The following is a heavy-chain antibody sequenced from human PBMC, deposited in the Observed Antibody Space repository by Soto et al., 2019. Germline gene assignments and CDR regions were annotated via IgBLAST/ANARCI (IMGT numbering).Heavy chain of an antibody. CDR1: GYDFTNYW. CDR2: IYPGDSDI. J-gene: IGHJ4*03. CDR3: ARFRAPRRQLISMSFHL. V-gene: IGHV5-51*01. D-gene: IGHD6-13*01. Sequence: GESVKISCKASGYDFTNYWIAWVRQTPGRGLEWMGMIYPGDSDIRYNPSFRGRVTISADKSITSAFVQWGSLKASDSAIYYCARFRAPRRQLISMSFHLWGLGTLVTVSS.